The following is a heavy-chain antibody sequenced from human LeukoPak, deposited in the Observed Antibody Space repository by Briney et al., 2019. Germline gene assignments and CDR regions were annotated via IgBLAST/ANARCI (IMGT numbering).Heavy chain of an antibody. V-gene: IGHV4-59*01. D-gene: IGHD4-23*01. CDR3: ARERTVVTEYWYFDL. CDR2: IYYSGST. Sequence: PSETLSLTCTVSGGSISSYYWSWIRQPPGKGLEWIGYIYYSGSTNYNPSLKSRVTISVDTSKNQFSLKLSSVTAAHTAVYYCARERTVVTEYWYFDLWGRGTLVTVSS. J-gene: IGHJ2*01. CDR1: GGSISSYY.